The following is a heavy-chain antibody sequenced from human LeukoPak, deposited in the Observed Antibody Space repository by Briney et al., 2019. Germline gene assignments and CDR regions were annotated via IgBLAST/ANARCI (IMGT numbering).Heavy chain of an antibody. Sequence: AGGSLRLSCAASGFTFSSYSVNWVRQAPGKGLEWVSSIDPSSYYIYYGDSVKGRSAISRDNAKNSLYLQINSLRAEDTAVYYCARVSGRLERPSDLDFWGQGNLVTVSS. CDR2: IDPSSYYI. V-gene: IGHV3-21*01. CDR1: GFTFSSYS. J-gene: IGHJ4*02. CDR3: ARVSGRLERPSDLDF. D-gene: IGHD1-1*01.